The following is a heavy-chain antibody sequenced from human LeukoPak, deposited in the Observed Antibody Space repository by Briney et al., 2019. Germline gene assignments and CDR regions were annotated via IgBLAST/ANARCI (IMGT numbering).Heavy chain of an antibody. D-gene: IGHD3-10*01. J-gene: IGHJ4*01. V-gene: IGHV4-34*01. CDR2: ITHSGGG. CDR1: GGPFVGYY. Sequence: SETLSLTCTVSGGPFVGYYWTWIRQPPGKGLEWIGEITHSGGGNYNPSLKSRVTISVDSSQNRFSLKVLSVTAADTAVYYCARERSGVVRGVIDNWGHGTLLTVSS. CDR3: ARERSGVVRGVIDN.